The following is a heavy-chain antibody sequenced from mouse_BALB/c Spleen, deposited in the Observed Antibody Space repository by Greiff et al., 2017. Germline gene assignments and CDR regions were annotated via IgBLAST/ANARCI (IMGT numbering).Heavy chain of an antibody. CDR3: AREEGITTDYFDY. CDR2: INPYNDGT. J-gene: IGHJ2*01. V-gene: IGHV1-14*01. CDR1: GYTFTSYV. D-gene: IGHD1-1*01. Sequence: VQLQQSGPELVKPGASVKMSCKASGYTFTSYVMHWVKQKPGQGLEWIGYINPYNDGTKYNEKFKGKATLTSDKSSSTAYMELSSLTSEDSAVYYCAREEGITTDYFDYWGQGTTLTVSS.